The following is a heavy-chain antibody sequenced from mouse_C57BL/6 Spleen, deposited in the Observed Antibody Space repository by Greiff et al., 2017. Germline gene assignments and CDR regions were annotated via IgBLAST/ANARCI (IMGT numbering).Heavy chain of an antibody. CDR3: ARGYGNYEGGFDY. J-gene: IGHJ2*01. D-gene: IGHD2-10*02. V-gene: IGHV1-52*01. CDR2: IDTSDSET. CDR1: GYTFTSYW. Sequence: VQLQQPGAELVRPGSSVKLSCKASGYTFTSYWMHWVKQRPIQGLEWIGNIDTSDSETHYNQKCKDKATLPVDKSSSTSYMQLSSLTSEDSAVYYCARGYGNYEGGFDYWGQGTTLTVSS.